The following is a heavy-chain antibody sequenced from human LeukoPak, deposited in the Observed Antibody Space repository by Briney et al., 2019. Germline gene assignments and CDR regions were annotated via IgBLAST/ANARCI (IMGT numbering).Heavy chain of an antibody. V-gene: IGHV4-59*01. CDR1: GGSISSYY. CDR3: ARGLFFGGYGPPRGVGY. CDR2: IYYSGST. D-gene: IGHD5-12*01. J-gene: IGHJ4*02. Sequence: PSETLSLTCTVSGGSISSYYWSWIGQPPGKGLEWIGYIYYSGSTNYNPSLKSRVTISVDTSKNQFSLKLSSVTAADTAVYYCARGLFFGGYGPPRGVGYWGQGTLVTVSS.